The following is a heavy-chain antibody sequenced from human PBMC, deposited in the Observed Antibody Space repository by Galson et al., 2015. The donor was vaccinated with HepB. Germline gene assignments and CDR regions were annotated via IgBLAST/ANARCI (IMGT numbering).Heavy chain of an antibody. D-gene: IGHD6-13*01. CDR2: IYYSGST. V-gene: IGHV4-59*01. Sequence: QVQLQESGPGLVKPSETLSLTCTVSGGSISSYYWSWIRQPPGKGLEWIGYIYYSGSTNYNPSLKSRVTISVDTSKNQFSLKLSSVTAADTAVYYCARRPHSSSWSSDYWGQGTLVTVSS. J-gene: IGHJ4*02. CDR3: ARRPHSSSWSSDY. CDR1: GGSISSYY.